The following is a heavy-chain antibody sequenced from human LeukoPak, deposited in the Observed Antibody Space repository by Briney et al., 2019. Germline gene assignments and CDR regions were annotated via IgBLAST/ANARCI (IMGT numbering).Heavy chain of an antibody. D-gene: IGHD6-19*01. Sequence: SQTLSLTCAVYGGSFSGYYWSWIRQPPGKGLEWIGEINHSGSTNYNPSLKSRVTISVDTSKNQFSLKLSSVTAADTAVYYCARGVSGWYYFDYWGQGTLVTVSS. CDR2: INHSGST. CDR1: GGSFSGYY. V-gene: IGHV4-34*01. J-gene: IGHJ4*02. CDR3: ARGVSGWYYFDY.